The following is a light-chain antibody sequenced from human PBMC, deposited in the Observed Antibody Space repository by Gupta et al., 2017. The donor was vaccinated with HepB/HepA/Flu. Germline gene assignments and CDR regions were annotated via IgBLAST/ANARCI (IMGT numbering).Light chain of an antibody. CDR3: HVWDSFTDHHFV. Sequence: SYVLTQPLSVSVAPGKTASITCGGNDIGSKSAHWYQQKPGQAPLLVGYVDSDRPSGFPDRFSGSNSGNTATTTISRVEAGDEADDACHVWDSFTDHHFVFGGGTKLTVL. J-gene: IGLJ3*02. CDR1: DIGSKS. V-gene: IGLV3-21*03. CDR2: VDS.